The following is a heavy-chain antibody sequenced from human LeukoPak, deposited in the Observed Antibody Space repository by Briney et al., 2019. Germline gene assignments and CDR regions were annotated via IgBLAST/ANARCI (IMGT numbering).Heavy chain of an antibody. V-gene: IGHV3-30*02. Sequence: GGSLRLSCAASGFTFSSYGMHWVRQAPGKGLEWVAFIRYDGSNKYYADSVKGRFTISRDNSKNTLYLQMNSLRAEDTAVYYCAKDNSQLMITFGGVIVPNYFDYWGQGTLVTVSS. CDR2: IRYDGSNK. J-gene: IGHJ4*02. CDR3: AKDNSQLMITFGGVIVPNYFDY. D-gene: IGHD3-16*02. CDR1: GFTFSSYG.